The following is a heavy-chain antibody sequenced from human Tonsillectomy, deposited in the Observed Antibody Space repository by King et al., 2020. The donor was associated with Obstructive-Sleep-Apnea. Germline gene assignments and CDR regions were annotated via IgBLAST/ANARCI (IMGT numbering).Heavy chain of an antibody. CDR3: ASSYCSGGTCYGYFDY. J-gene: IGHJ4*02. Sequence: QLQESGPGLVKASETLSLTCTVSGGSISSYYWSWIRPPPGKGLEWIGYIYYSGRTNYNPSLESRVTISVDTSKSQLSLRLSSVTAADTAVYYCASSYCSGGTCYGYFDYWGQGTLVTVSS. CDR1: GGSISSYY. CDR2: IYYSGRT. D-gene: IGHD2-15*01. V-gene: IGHV4-59*01.